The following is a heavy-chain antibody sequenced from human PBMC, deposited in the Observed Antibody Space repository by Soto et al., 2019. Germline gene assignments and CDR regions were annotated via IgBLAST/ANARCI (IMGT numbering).Heavy chain of an antibody. CDR3: ARAAVAFDY. J-gene: IGHJ4*02. CDR1: GYSFTSYY. V-gene: IGHV1-46*01. CDR2: ISPSGFST. D-gene: IGHD6-19*01. Sequence: GASVKVSCKASGYSFTSYYMHWVRQAPGQGLEWMGLISPSGFSTRFAQRFQGRVTMTNDTSTSTFYMDLSSLTSEDTAVYYCARAAVAFDYRGQGTLVTVS.